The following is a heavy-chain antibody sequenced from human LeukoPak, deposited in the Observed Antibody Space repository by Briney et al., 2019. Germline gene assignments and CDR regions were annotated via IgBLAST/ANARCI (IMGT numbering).Heavy chain of an antibody. CDR2: ISYDGRNK. J-gene: IGHJ6*03. D-gene: IGHD2-2*01. V-gene: IGHV3-30*04. CDR3: ARSYCGSSSCYAAHYYYIDV. Sequence: SGGSLRLSCAASGFTFSSYPYNWVRQAPGKGLEWVAIISYDGRNKFYADSVKGRFTISRDDSENTLYLQMNSLRAEDAALYYCARSYCGSSSCYAAHYYYIDVWGKGTTVTVSS. CDR1: GFTFSSYP.